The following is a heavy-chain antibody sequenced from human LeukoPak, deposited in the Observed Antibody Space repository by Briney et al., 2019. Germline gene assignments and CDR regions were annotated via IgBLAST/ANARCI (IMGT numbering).Heavy chain of an antibody. Sequence: SETLSLTCAVYGASFHNYYWTWIRQPAGKGLEWIGRIYTSGSTNYNPSLKSRLTISVDTSKNQFSLKLSSVTAADTAVYYCARRNNILAGYSYFDSWGQGTQVTVSS. CDR1: GASFHNYY. D-gene: IGHD3-9*01. CDR3: ARRNNILAGYSYFDS. J-gene: IGHJ4*02. CDR2: IYTSGST. V-gene: IGHV4-59*10.